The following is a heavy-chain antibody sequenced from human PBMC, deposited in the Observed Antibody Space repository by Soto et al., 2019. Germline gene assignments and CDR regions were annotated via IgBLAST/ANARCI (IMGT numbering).Heavy chain of an antibody. V-gene: IGHV1-2*02. CDR3: ARGSQLLSMDV. D-gene: IGHD3-10*01. Sequence: VRQAPGQGLEWMGWINPSSGGTNYAQKFHGRVTMTRDTYITTAYMQLTRLRSDDTAVYFCARGSQLLSMDVWSQGTTVTVSS. CDR2: INPSSGGT. J-gene: IGHJ6*02.